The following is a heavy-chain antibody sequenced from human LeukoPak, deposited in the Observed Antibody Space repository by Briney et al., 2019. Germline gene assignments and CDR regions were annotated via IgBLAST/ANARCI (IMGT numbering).Heavy chain of an antibody. V-gene: IGHV4-59*01. CDR1: GGSISSYY. D-gene: IGHD3-3*01. Sequence: KPSETLSLTCTVSGGSISSYYWSWIRQPPGKGLEWIGYIYYSGSTNYNPSLKSRVTISVDTSKNRFSLKLSSVTAADTAVYYCARVRDYDFWSGPDAYYFDYWGQGTLVTVSS. J-gene: IGHJ4*02. CDR3: ARVRDYDFWSGPDAYYFDY. CDR2: IYYSGST.